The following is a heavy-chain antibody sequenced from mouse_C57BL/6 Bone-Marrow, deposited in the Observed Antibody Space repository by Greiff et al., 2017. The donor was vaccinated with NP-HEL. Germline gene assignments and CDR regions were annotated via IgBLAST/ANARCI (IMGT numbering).Heavy chain of an antibody. CDR1: GYTFTSYW. CDR2: IHPNSGST. J-gene: IGHJ4*01. CDR3: AILYDYDGGNYAMDY. D-gene: IGHD2-4*01. Sequence: QVQLQQPGAELVKPGASVKLSCKASGYTFTSYWMHWVKQRPGQGLEWIGMIHPNSGSTNYNEKSKSKATLTVDKSSSTAYMQLSSLTSEDSAVYYCAILYDYDGGNYAMDYWGQGTSVTVSS. V-gene: IGHV1-64*01.